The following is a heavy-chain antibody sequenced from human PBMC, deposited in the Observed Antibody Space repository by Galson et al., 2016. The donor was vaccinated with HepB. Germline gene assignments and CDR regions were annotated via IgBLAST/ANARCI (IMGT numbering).Heavy chain of an antibody. CDR2: ISRSSSII. CDR3: ARDLNTVVTDAFDL. CDR1: GFTFSSYS. V-gene: IGHV3-48*04. J-gene: IGHJ3*01. D-gene: IGHD4-23*01. Sequence: SLRLSCAASGFTFSSYSMNWVRQAPGKGLEWVSYISRSSSIIYYADSVKGRFTISRDNAKNSLYLQMNSLRSEDTAVYYCARDLNTVVTDAFDLWGQGTMVTVSS.